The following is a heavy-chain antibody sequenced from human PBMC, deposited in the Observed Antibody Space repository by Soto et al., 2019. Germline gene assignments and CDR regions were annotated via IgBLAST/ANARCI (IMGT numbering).Heavy chain of an antibody. CDR3: ARRMVRGVIDY. J-gene: IGHJ4*02. V-gene: IGHV4-59*08. CDR2: IHYSGST. CDR1: GGSISSYY. D-gene: IGHD3-10*01. Sequence: QVQLQESGPGLVKPSETVSLTCTVSGGSISSYYWSWIRQPTGKGLEWIGYIHYSGSTKYDPSLKSRVTISVDTSKNQVSLKLTSVTAADTAVYYCARRMVRGVIDYWGQGTLVTVSS.